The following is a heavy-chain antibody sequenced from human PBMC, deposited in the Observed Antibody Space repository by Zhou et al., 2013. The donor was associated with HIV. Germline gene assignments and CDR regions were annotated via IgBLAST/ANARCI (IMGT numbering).Heavy chain of an antibody. CDR3: ATDRSRSGGDPGDQWYFDL. CDR2: FDPEEGET. V-gene: IGHV1-24*01. Sequence: QVQLVQSGAEMKKPGASVKVSCKVSGNTLTEFPMHWVRQAPGKGLQWLGGFDPEEGETMYAQELQGRISMTEDTSTDTAYMELTRLRSEDTAMYYCATDRSRSGGDPGDQWYFDLWGRGTLVTVSS. D-gene: IGHD2-21*01. J-gene: IGHJ2*01. CDR1: GNTLTEFP.